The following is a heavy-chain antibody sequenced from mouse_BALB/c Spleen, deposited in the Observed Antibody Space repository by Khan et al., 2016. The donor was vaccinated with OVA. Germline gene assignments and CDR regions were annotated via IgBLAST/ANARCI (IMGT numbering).Heavy chain of an antibody. D-gene: IGHD2-3*01. CDR2: IYPGSDNA. V-gene: IGHV1-81*01. Sequence: VQLQESGPELVKPGASVKMSCKASGYTFTYYVITWVKQRTEQGLEWIGEIYPGSDNAYYNERFKGKATLTEDKSYNPTHMQLSSLTSKDSAFYFCASGDGYYVYCDYWGQGTTLTVSS. CDR3: ASGDGYYVYCDY. J-gene: IGHJ2*01. CDR1: GYTFTYYV.